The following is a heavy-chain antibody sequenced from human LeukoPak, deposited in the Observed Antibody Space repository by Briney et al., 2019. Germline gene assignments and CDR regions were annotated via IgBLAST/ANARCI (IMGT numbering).Heavy chain of an antibody. V-gene: IGHV3-9*01. CDR2: ISWNSGSI. Sequence: GGSLRLSCAVSGFTFDDYAMHWVRQAPGKGLEWVSGISWNSGSIGYADSVKGRFTISRDNAKNSLYLQMNSLRAEDTALYYCAKASGYAYYYYGMDVWGQGTTVTVSS. CDR1: GFTFDDYA. D-gene: IGHD5-12*01. J-gene: IGHJ6*02. CDR3: AKASGYAYYYYGMDV.